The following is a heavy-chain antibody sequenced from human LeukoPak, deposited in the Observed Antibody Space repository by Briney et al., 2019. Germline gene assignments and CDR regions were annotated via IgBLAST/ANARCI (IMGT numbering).Heavy chain of an antibody. CDR3: ACTPISGGHTRSRFDY. CDR1: GGTFSNYA. V-gene: IGHV1-69*05. CDR2: FIPIFGTA. D-gene: IGHD2-15*01. J-gene: IGHJ4*02. Sequence: VASVKVSCKASGGTFSNYAISWVRQAPGQGLEWMGGFIPIFGTANYAQKFQGRVTITTDESTSTAYMKLSSLRSEDTAVYYCACTPISGGHTRSRFDYWGQGTLVTVSS.